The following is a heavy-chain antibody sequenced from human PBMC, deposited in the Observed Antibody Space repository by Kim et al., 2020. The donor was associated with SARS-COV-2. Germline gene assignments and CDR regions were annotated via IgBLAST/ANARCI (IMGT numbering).Heavy chain of an antibody. Sequence: GGSLRLSCAASGFTFSSYSMHWVRQAPGKGLEWVAVISYDRSSKYYADSVKGRFTISRDNSKNTLYLQMNSLRVEDTAVYYCARAGSSSGYPYWGQGTLVTVSS. CDR2: ISYDRSSK. J-gene: IGHJ4*02. V-gene: IGHV3-30-3*01. CDR1: GFTFSSYS. CDR3: ARAGSSSGYPY. D-gene: IGHD3-22*01.